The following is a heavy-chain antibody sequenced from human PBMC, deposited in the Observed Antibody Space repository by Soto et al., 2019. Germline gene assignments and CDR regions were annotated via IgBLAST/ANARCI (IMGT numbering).Heavy chain of an antibody. Sequence: GESLKISCAASGFTFSSYSMNWVRQAPGKGLEWDSYISSSSSTIYYADSVKGRFTISRDNAKNSLYLQMNSLRDEDTAVYYCARDSSLPPHRAVGNAFDIWGQGTMVTVSS. V-gene: IGHV3-48*02. CDR3: ARDSSLPPHRAVGNAFDI. J-gene: IGHJ3*02. CDR1: GFTFSSYS. D-gene: IGHD7-27*01. CDR2: ISSSSSTI.